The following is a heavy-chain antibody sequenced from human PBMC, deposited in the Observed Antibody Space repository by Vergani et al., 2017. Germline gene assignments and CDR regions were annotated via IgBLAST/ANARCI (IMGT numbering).Heavy chain of an antibody. CDR3: ARGRSGYSYGRSLYYYYYMDV. CDR2: INHSGST. D-gene: IGHD5-18*01. J-gene: IGHJ6*03. Sequence: QVQLQQWGAGLLKPSETLSLTCAVYGGSFSGYYWSWIRQPPGKGLEWIGEINHSGSTNYNPALKSRVTISVDTSKNQFSLKLSSVTAADTAVYYWARGRSGYSYGRSLYYYYYMDVWGKGTTVTVSS. V-gene: IGHV4-34*01. CDR1: GGSFSGYY.